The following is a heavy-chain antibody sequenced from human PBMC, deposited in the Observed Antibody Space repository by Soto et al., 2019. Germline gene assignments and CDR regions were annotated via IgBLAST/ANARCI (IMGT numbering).Heavy chain of an antibody. CDR1: GFICSSYD. V-gene: IGHV3-23*01. J-gene: IGHJ3*02. Sequence: PGGSLRLSCAVSGFICSSYDMSWVRQAPGKGLEWVSTILVSGSTHYEDSVKGRFTISRDTSRNTVYLHMNSRTAGDTAVYYCAKATATGGGAFEIYGQGPMVTVSS. D-gene: IGHD2-8*02. CDR2: ILVSGST. CDR3: AKATATGGGAFEI.